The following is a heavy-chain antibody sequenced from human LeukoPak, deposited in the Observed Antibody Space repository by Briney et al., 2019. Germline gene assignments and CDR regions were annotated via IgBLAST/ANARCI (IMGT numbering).Heavy chain of an antibody. V-gene: IGHV3-23*01. CDR2: ISGSGGRT. CDR1: GFIFDNYA. J-gene: IGHJ4*02. CDR3: AKMEDSLGYYPYFDY. Sequence: DPGGSLRLSCAASGFIFDNYAVGWVRQAPGKGPEWASHISGSGGRTYYADSVKGRFTTSRDNSKNTLYLQMDSLRVEDTAIYYCAKMEDSLGYYPYFDYWGQGTLVTVSS. D-gene: IGHD3-22*01.